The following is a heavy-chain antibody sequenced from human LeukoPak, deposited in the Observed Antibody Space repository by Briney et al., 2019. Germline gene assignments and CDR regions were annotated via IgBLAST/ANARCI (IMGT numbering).Heavy chain of an antibody. CDR3: ARDTPAGDFEY. CDR1: GFIVSTNY. Sequence: PGGSLRLSCAASGFIVSTNYMIWVRQAPGKGLEGVSVIYSVGGTYYADSVRGRFTISRDNSKNMLYLQMNSLRAEDTAVYYCARDTPAGDFEYWGQGTLVTVSS. CDR2: IYSVGGT. V-gene: IGHV3-53*01. D-gene: IGHD6-19*01. J-gene: IGHJ4*02.